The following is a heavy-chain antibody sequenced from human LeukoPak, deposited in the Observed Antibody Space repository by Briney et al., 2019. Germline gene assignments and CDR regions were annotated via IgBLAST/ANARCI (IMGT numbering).Heavy chain of an antibody. Sequence: GGSLRLSCAASGFTVSSNCMSWVRQAPGKGLEWVSVIYSGGSTYYADSVKGRFTIFRDNSKNTLYLQMNSLRAEDTAVYYCANGYWSGGSCSYLDDWGQGTLVTVSS. CDR1: GFTVSSNC. D-gene: IGHD2-15*01. CDR3: ANGYWSGGSCSYLDD. CDR2: IYSGGST. V-gene: IGHV3-53*01. J-gene: IGHJ4*01.